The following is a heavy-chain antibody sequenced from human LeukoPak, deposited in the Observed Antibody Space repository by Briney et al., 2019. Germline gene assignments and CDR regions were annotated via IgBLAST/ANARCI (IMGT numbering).Heavy chain of an antibody. J-gene: IGHJ4*02. V-gene: IGHV3-9*01. D-gene: IGHD5-12*01. Sequence: GRSLRLSCAASGFTFDDYAMHWVRQAPGKGLEWVSGISWNSGSIGYAYSVKGRFTISRDNAKNSLYLQMNSLRAEDTALYYCAKDMGGIVATIFDYWGQGTLVTVSS. CDR1: GFTFDDYA. CDR2: ISWNSGSI. CDR3: AKDMGGIVATIFDY.